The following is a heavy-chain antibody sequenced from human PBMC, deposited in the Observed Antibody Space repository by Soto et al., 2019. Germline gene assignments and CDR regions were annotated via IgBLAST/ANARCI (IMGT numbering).Heavy chain of an antibody. V-gene: IGHV1-46*03. J-gene: IGHJ4*02. Sequence: QVQLVQSGAEVKKPGASVKVSCKASGYTFTSYYMHWVRQAPGQGLEWMGIINPSGGSTSYAQKFQGRVTMTRDTSTGTVYMELSSLRSEVTAVYYCATVVATITPPEDYWGQGTLVTVSS. D-gene: IGHD5-12*01. CDR3: ATVVATITPPEDY. CDR2: INPSGGST. CDR1: GYTFTSYY.